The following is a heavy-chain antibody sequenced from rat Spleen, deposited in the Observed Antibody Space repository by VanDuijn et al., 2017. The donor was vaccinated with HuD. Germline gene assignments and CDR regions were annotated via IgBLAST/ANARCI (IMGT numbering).Heavy chain of an antibody. CDR2: MRFNGDP. J-gene: IGHJ3*01. V-gene: IGHV2-63*01. CDR1: GFSLTGYN. Sequence: QVQLKESGPGLVQPSQTLSLTCTVSGFSLTGYNIHWVRQPPGKGLEWMGRMRFNGDPSYSSTLKSRLSISRDTSQNQVFLKMHSLQTDDTGIYYCSRYNSGFDYWGQGTLVTVSS. D-gene: IGHD4-3*01. CDR3: SRYNSGFDY.